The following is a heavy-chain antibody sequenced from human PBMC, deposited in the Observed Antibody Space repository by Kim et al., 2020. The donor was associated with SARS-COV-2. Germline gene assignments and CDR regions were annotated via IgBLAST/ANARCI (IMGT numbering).Heavy chain of an antibody. CDR2: VTSDGSTK. CDR3: TRDPTRRTDY. CDR1: GFTFDNVW. D-gene: IGHD4-17*01. V-gene: IGHV3-7*01. Sequence: GGSLRLSCAASGFTFDNVWMSWVRQAPGKGLAWVASVTSDGSTKYYVDSVKGRFTISRDNARDSLFLQMNSLRVEDTAVYYCTRDPTRRTDYWGHGTLVT. J-gene: IGHJ4*01.